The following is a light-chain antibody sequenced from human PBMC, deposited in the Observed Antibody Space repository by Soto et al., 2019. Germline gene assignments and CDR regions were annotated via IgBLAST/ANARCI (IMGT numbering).Light chain of an antibody. Sequence: DIQMTQSPSSLSASVGDRVTITCRASQSISRDLNWYMQRPGKAPQLLIFAASALHSGVPSRFSGSGSGTDFTLTISSLQSEDFATYDCHQGYSTPQTFGQGTNVDMK. CDR1: QSISRD. V-gene: IGKV1-39*01. CDR2: AAS. CDR3: HQGYSTPQT. J-gene: IGKJ1*01.